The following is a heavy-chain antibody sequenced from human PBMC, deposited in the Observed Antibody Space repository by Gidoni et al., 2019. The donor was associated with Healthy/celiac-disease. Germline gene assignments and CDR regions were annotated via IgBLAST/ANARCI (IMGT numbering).Heavy chain of an antibody. V-gene: IGHV3-9*01. J-gene: IGHJ4*02. Sequence: EVQLVESVGGLVQPGRSLSLSCAASGFTFDDYSMHWVRQAPGKGLEGVSGISWNSGSIGYADSVKGRFTISRDNAKNSLYLQMNSLRAEDTALYYCAKGRGRRLTVYFDYWGQGTLVTVSS. CDR1: GFTFDDYS. CDR3: AKGRGRRLTVYFDY. CDR2: ISWNSGSI. D-gene: IGHD1-1*01.